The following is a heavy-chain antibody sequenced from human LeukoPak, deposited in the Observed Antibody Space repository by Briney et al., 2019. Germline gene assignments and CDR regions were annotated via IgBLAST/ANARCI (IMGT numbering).Heavy chain of an antibody. CDR3: ARGSGYTYGYPFDS. V-gene: IGHV4-4*07. D-gene: IGHD5-18*01. CDR1: GGPISSYY. CDR2: IYTSGST. Sequence: PSEALSLTCTVSGGPISSYYWSWIRQPAGKGLEWIGRIYTSGSTNYNPSLKSRVTMSVDTSKNQFSLKLSSVTAADTAVYYCARGSGYTYGYPFDSWGQGTLVTVSS. J-gene: IGHJ4*02.